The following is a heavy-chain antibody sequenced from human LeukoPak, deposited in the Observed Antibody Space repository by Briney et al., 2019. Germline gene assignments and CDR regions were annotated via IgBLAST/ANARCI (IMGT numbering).Heavy chain of an antibody. CDR1: GFIFSHYG. J-gene: IGHJ4*02. Sequence: GGSLRLSCAASGFIFSHYGMHWVRQAPGKGLEWVAVIQNDASTENFADSVKGRFTISRDNSKNTVFLQMNSLRVEDTAVYYCAKEASGYGYYFDYWGQGTLVTVSS. CDR3: AKEASGYGYYFDY. V-gene: IGHV3-30*02. CDR2: IQNDASTE. D-gene: IGHD3-10*01.